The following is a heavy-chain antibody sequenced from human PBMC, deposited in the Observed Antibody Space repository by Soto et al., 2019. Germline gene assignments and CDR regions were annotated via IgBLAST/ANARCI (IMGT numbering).Heavy chain of an antibody. V-gene: IGHV4-39*01. Sequence: PSETLSLTCTISGGSISSSSYYWAWIRQPPGKGLEWIASIYYSGTTYYNPSLKSRVTISVDTSKNQFSLKLSSVTAADTAVYYFSRYPGYYDILTGYSTYYFDYWGQGILVTVSS. CDR3: SRYPGYYDILTGYSTYYFDY. CDR1: GGSISSSSYY. CDR2: IYYSGTT. D-gene: IGHD3-9*01. J-gene: IGHJ4*02.